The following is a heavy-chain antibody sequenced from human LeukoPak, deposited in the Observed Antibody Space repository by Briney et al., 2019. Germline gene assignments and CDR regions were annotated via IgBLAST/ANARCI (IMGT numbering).Heavy chain of an antibody. V-gene: IGHV4-30-4*01. J-gene: IGHJ5*02. CDR3: ARPYYYDSRIDP. D-gene: IGHD3-22*01. Sequence: SQTLSLTCTVSGVSINSGDYYWSWIRQPPGKGLEWIAYMYYSGSTYYNPSLKSRVTMSADTYKNLLSLKLSSVTAADTAVYYCARPYYYDSRIDPWGQGILVTVSS. CDR1: GVSINSGDYY. CDR2: MYYSGST.